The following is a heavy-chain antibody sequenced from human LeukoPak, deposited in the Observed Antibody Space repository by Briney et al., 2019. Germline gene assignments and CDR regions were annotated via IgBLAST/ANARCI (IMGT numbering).Heavy chain of an antibody. CDR3: ARAGHLSAAGYGVW. CDR1: GYTFTSYG. Sequence: ASVTVSCKASGYTFTSYGITWVRQAPGHGLEWMGWISAYNGNTNYAQKVQGRVTMTTDTSTSTAYMELRSLRSDDTAVYYCARAGHLSAAGYGVWWGQGTLVTVSS. CDR2: ISAYNGNT. D-gene: IGHD6-13*01. V-gene: IGHV1-18*01. J-gene: IGHJ4*02.